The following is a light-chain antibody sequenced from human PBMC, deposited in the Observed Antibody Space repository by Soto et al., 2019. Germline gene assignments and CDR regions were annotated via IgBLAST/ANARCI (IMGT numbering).Light chain of an antibody. Sequence: QSVLTQSPSASASLGPAVKLTCTLSSGHSSYAIAWHQQQPEKGPRYLMKLNSDGSHSKGDGIPDRFSGSSSGAERYLTISSREYEDDADYYCQTWGTGTVVFGGGTKLTVL. V-gene: IGLV4-69*01. CDR3: QTWGTGTVV. J-gene: IGLJ2*01. CDR2: LNSDGSH. CDR1: SGHSSYA.